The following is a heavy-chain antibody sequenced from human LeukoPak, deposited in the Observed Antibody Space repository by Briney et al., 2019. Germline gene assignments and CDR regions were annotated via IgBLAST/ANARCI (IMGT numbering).Heavy chain of an antibody. CDR2: ISGSGGST. Sequence: PVGSLRLSCAASGFTFSSYAMSWVRQAPGKGLEWVSAISGSGGSTYYADSVKGRFTISRDNSKNTLYLQMNSLTAEDTAVYYCAKDQLFGVVPNYYFDSWGQGTLVTVSS. CDR1: GFTFSSYA. J-gene: IGHJ4*02. D-gene: IGHD3-3*01. V-gene: IGHV3-23*01. CDR3: AKDQLFGVVPNYYFDS.